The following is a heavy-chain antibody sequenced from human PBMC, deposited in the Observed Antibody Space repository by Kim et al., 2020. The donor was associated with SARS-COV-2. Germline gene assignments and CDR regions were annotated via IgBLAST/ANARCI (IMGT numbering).Heavy chain of an antibody. J-gene: IGHJ6*03. CDR3: AREVVPAAIRWTYYYYTDG. Sequence: SETLSLTCAVYGGSFSGYYWSWIRQPPGKGLEWIGEINHSGSTNYNPSLKSRVTISVDTSKNQFSLKLSSVTAAVTAVYYCAREVVPAAIRWTYYYYTDGRGGPTTVALSS. CDR1: GGSFSGYY. D-gene: IGHD2-2*02. V-gene: IGHV4-34*01. CDR2: INHSGST.